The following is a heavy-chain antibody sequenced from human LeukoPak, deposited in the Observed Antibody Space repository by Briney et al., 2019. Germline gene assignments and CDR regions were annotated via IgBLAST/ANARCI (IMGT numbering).Heavy chain of an antibody. CDR3: ARGGTIVPANSRGNDY. D-gene: IGHD1/OR15-1a*01. Sequence: ASVKVSCKASGYTFTDHYIHWVRQAPGQGLEWMGRIKPNNGVTDSVQKFQGRVTMTRDTSISTAYMELTTLRSDDTAVYYCARGGTIVPANSRGNDYWGQGTLVTVSS. CDR2: IKPNNGVT. J-gene: IGHJ4*02. V-gene: IGHV1-2*06. CDR1: GYTFTDHY.